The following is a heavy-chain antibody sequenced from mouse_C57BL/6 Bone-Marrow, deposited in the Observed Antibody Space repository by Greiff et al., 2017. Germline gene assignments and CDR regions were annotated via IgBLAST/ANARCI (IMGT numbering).Heavy chain of an antibody. CDR3: AREDFSYAMDY. J-gene: IGHJ4*01. V-gene: IGHV3-1*01. CDR2: IHNTGST. CDR1: GYSFTSCYD. Sequence: VQLKESGPGMVKPSPSLSLTCTASGYSFTSCYDWRWIRRFPGNKLEWMGYIHNTGSTNYNPSLKSRISITHDTSTNHFYLKLNSVTTEDTATYYCAREDFSYAMDYWGQGTSVTVSS.